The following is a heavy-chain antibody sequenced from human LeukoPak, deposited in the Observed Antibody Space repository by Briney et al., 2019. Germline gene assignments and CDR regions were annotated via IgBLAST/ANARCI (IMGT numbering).Heavy chain of an antibody. V-gene: IGHV3-30*03. J-gene: IGHJ5*02. CDR1: GFTFNNYG. CDR2: VSYDASEK. CDR3: ARVGCSGGTCYGNNWFDP. D-gene: IGHD2-15*01. Sequence: GGSLRLSCAASGFTFNNYGMHWVRQVPGKGLKWVAVVSYDASEKFYEDSVKGRFTISRDNSKNTLSLQMNSLRAEDTAVYYCARVGCSGGTCYGNNWFDPWGQGTLVTVSS.